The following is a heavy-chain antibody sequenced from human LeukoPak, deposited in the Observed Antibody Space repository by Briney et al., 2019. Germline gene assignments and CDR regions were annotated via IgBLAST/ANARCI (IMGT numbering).Heavy chain of an antibody. CDR1: GFTFSSYA. CDR2: ITSSSSIM. CDR3: ARGLDS. V-gene: IGHV3-48*02. J-gene: IGHJ4*02. Sequence: GGSLRLSCAASGFTFSSYAMSWVRQAPGKGLEWVSYITSSSSIMYYADSVKGRFTISGDNAKSSLCLQMNSLRDEDTAVYYCARGLDSWGQGTLVTVSS.